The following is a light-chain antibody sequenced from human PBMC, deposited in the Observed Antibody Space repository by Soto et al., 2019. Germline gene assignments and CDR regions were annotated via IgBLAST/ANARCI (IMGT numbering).Light chain of an antibody. CDR1: QIISHW. CDR3: QQFNSYPLT. Sequence: DIKMTQSPSTLSASVGDRVTITCRASQIISHWLAWYQQKPGKAPKLLLYKASSLVSGVPSTLSGSGSGTEFTLTISILQPDDFATYYCQQFNSYPLTCGGGTKVEIK. J-gene: IGKJ4*01. CDR2: KAS. V-gene: IGKV1-5*03.